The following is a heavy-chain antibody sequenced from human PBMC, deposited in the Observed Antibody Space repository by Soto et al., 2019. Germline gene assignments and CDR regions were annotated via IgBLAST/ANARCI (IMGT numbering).Heavy chain of an antibody. V-gene: IGHV1-69*06. Sequence: SVKVSCKASGGTFSGYAISWVRQAPGQGLEWMGGIIPIFGTADYAQKFQGRVTITADKSTSTAYMELSSLRSEDTPVYYCAAHRERHPFDYWGQGTLVTVSS. J-gene: IGHJ4*02. D-gene: IGHD1-26*01. CDR1: GGTFSGYA. CDR2: IIPIFGTA. CDR3: AAHRERHPFDY.